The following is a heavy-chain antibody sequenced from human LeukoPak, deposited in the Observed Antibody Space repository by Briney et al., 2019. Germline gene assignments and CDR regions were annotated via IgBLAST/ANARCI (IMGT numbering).Heavy chain of an antibody. CDR2: ISYDGTNK. CDR3: ARGIVVVVADTSNWFDP. V-gene: IGHV3-30*04. CDR1: GFTFSSYA. Sequence: GGTLRLSCAASGFTFSSYAMHWVRQAPGKGLEWVAVISYDGTNKYYADSVKGRFTIPRENSKNTLYLQMNSLRADDTAVYYCARGIVVVVADTSNWFDPWGQGTLVTVSS. J-gene: IGHJ5*02. D-gene: IGHD2-15*01.